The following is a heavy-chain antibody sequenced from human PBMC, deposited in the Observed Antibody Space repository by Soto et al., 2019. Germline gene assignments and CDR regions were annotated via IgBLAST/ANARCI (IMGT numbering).Heavy chain of an antibody. CDR3: ARRGRRSGNYADAFDI. V-gene: IGHV3-7*03. CDR2: IKQDGSEN. Sequence: EVQLVESGGGLVQPGGSLRLSCAASGFTFSGYWMSWARQAPGKGLEWVANIKQDGSENYFVDSVKGRFTISIDNAKNSLYLQMNSLKTDDTAVYYCARRGRRSGNYADAFDIWGQGTMVTVSS. CDR1: GFTFSGYW. J-gene: IGHJ3*02. D-gene: IGHD1-26*01.